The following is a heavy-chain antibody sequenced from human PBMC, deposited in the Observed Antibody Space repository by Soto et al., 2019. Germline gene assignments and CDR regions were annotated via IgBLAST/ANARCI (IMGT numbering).Heavy chain of an antibody. CDR1: GGSISSGGYS. V-gene: IGHV4-30-2*01. J-gene: IGHJ6*02. D-gene: IGHD4-17*01. CDR3: ARDSGDYGDYYYYGMDV. CDR2: IYHSGST. Sequence: PSETLSLTCAVSGGSISSGGYSWSWIRQPPGKGLEWIGYIYHSGSTYYNPSLKSRVTISVDRSKNQFSLKLSSVTAADTAVYYCARDSGDYGDYYYYGMDVWGQGTTVTVSS.